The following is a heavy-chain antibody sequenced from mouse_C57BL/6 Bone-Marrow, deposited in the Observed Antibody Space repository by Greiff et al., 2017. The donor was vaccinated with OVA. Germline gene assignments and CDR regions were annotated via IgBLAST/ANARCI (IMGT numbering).Heavy chain of an antibody. Sequence: VQLQQSGAELVRPGASVKLSCTASGFNIKDYYMHWVKQRPEQGLEWIGRIDPEDGDTEYAPKFQGKATMTADTSSNTAYLQLSSLTSEDTAVYYCTTTPWLLPWYFEVWGTGTTVTVSS. D-gene: IGHD2-3*01. CDR2: IDPEDGDT. CDR3: TTTPWLLPWYFEV. V-gene: IGHV14-1*01. CDR1: GFNIKDYY. J-gene: IGHJ1*03.